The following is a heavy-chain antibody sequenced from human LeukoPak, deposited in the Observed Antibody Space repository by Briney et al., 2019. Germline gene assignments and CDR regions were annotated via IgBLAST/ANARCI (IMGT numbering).Heavy chain of an antibody. CDR2: ISAYSGNT. D-gene: IGHD6-19*01. CDR3: ARAWIAVANDAFDI. CDR1: GYTFTSYG. Sequence: ASVKVSCKASGYTFTSYGISWVRQAPGQGLEWMGWISAYSGNTNYAQKLQGRVTMTTDTSTSTAYMELRSLRSDDTAVYYCARAWIAVANDAFDIWGQGTMVTVSS. V-gene: IGHV1-18*01. J-gene: IGHJ3*02.